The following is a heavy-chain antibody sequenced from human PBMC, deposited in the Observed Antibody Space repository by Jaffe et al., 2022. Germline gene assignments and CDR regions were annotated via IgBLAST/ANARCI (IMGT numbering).Heavy chain of an antibody. Sequence: EVQLVESGGGLVQPGGSLRLSCAASGPAATNSYMSWVRQAPGKGLEWVSLIYTDGRTYYADSVKGRFTISRDNSRTTVFLQMNSLRPEDTAMYYCARDLGHSSGPVLDCWGQGTLLTVSS. D-gene: IGHD3-22*01. CDR3: ARDLGHSSGPVLDC. CDR1: GPAATNSY. J-gene: IGHJ4*02. CDR2: IYTDGRT. V-gene: IGHV3-66*02.